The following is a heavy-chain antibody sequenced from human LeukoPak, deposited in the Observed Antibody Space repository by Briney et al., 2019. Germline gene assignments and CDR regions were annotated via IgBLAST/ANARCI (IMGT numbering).Heavy chain of an antibody. CDR1: GGSISSYY. CDR3: ARASGYYDSSGYVSEYFQH. D-gene: IGHD3-22*01. V-gene: IGHV4-4*07. J-gene: IGHJ1*01. Sequence: SETLSLTCTVSGGSISSYYWSRIRQPAGKGLEWIGRIYTSGSSTYNPSLKGRVTMSLDTSKNQFSLKLSSVTAADTAVYYCARASGYYDSSGYVSEYFQHWGQGTLVTVSS. CDR2: IYTSGSS.